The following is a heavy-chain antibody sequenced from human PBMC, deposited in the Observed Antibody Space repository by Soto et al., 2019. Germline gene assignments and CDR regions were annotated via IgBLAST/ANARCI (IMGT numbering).Heavy chain of an antibody. CDR1: GFTFSSYA. J-gene: IGHJ5*02. CDR2: ISGSGGST. CDR3: AKDLYRRMAAGIWFDP. Sequence: GGSLRLSCAASGFTFSSYAMSWVRQAPGKGLEWVSAISGSGGSTYYADSVKGRFTISRDNSKNTLYLQMNSLRAEDTAVYYCAKDLYRRMAAGIWFDPWGQGTLVTVSS. V-gene: IGHV3-23*01. D-gene: IGHD6-13*01.